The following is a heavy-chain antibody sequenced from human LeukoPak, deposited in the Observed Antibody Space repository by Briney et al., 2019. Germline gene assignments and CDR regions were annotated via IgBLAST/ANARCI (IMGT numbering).Heavy chain of an antibody. CDR3: ARDGDSGSDIGY. V-gene: IGHV3-33*01. Sequence: PAGTSLRLSCSVSGFIFSSYGMHWVRQAPGKRLEWVAAIWYDGSNKYYADSVKGRFTISRDNSKNTLYLQMNSLRAEDTAAYYCARDGDSGSDIGYWGQGTLVTVSS. D-gene: IGHD1-26*01. CDR1: GFIFSSYG. CDR2: IWYDGSNK. J-gene: IGHJ4*02.